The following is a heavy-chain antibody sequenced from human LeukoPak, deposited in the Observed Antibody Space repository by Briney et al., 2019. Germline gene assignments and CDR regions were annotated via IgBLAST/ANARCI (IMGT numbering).Heavy chain of an antibody. V-gene: IGHV3-30*03. CDR2: ISYDGSNK. Sequence: AGGSLRLSCAASGFTFSSYGMHWVRQAPGKWLEWVAVISYDGSNKYYADSVKGRFTISRDNSKNTLYLQMNSLRAEDTAVYYCARDSDIYCSSTSCYGGYWGQGTLVTVSS. J-gene: IGHJ4*02. D-gene: IGHD2-2*01. CDR1: GFTFSSYG. CDR3: ARDSDIYCSSTSCYGGY.